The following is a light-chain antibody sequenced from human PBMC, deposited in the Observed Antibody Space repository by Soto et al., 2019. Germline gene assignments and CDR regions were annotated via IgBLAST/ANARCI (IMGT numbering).Light chain of an antibody. CDR1: QNINSN. J-gene: IGKJ2*01. CDR3: QQYHDWPLYT. V-gene: IGKV3-15*01. Sequence: EIVMTQSPTTVSVSPGERATLSCRASQNINSNLAWYQQKPGQAPRLLISGASTRATGIPARFSGSGSGTEFTLSISSLQSEDFGVYYCQQYHDWPLYTFGQGAKLEIK. CDR2: GAS.